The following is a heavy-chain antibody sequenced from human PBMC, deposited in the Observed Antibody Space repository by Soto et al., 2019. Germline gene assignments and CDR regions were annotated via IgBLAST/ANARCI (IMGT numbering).Heavy chain of an antibody. V-gene: IGHV3-23*01. CDR3: AKDSLGETRAYWYFDL. Sequence: GGSLRLSCAASGFTFSSYAMGWVRQAPGKGLEWVSAISGSGGSTYYADSVKGRFTISRDNSKNTLYLQMNSLRAEDTAVYYCAKDSLGETRAYWYFDLWGRGSLVTVSS. CDR1: GFTFSSYA. J-gene: IGHJ2*01. CDR2: ISGSGGST. D-gene: IGHD3-16*01.